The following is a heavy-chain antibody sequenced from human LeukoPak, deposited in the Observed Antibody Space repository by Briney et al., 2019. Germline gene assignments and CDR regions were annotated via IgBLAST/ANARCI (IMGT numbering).Heavy chain of an antibody. J-gene: IGHJ3*02. Sequence: GGSLRLSCAASGFTFSTYSMNWVRQAPGKGLEWVSYISSSSSTIYYADSVKGRFTISRDNAKNSLYLQMNSLRAEDTAVYYCARGLIAVAGAFDMWGQGTMVTVSS. V-gene: IGHV3-48*01. CDR2: ISSSSSTI. D-gene: IGHD6-19*01. CDR3: ARGLIAVAGAFDM. CDR1: GFTFSTYS.